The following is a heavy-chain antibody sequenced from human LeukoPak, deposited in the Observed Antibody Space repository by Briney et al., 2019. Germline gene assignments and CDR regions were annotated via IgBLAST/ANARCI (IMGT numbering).Heavy chain of an antibody. CDR1: GFTFSNYW. CDR2: INEDGSGK. Sequence: GGSLRLSCVSSGFTFSNYWMKWVRQAPGKGLERVASINEDGSGKFSVGSVKDRITISRDNTRNSLDLQINSLTVEDTAIYYCARDDGDVWGTGTTVTVSS. CDR3: ARDDGDV. V-gene: IGHV3-7*01. J-gene: IGHJ6*04.